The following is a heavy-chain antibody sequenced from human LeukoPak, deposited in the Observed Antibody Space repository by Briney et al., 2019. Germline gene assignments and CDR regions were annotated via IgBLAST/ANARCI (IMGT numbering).Heavy chain of an antibody. CDR2: ISSSSSYI. J-gene: IGHJ3*02. V-gene: IGHV3-21*01. D-gene: IGHD6-19*01. CDR3: ARDPYSSGWYGDEIDI. Sequence: GGSLRLSCAASGFTFSSYSMNWVRQAPGKGLEWVSSISSSSSYIYYADSVKGRFTISRDNAKNSLYLQMNSLRAEDTAVHYCARDPYSSGWYGDEIDIWGQGTMVTVSS. CDR1: GFTFSSYS.